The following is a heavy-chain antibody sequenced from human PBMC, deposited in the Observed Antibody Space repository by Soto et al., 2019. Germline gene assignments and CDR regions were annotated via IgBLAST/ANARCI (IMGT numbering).Heavy chain of an antibody. CDR2: ISSPGGST. CDR1: GFTFSSYA. J-gene: IGHJ3*02. V-gene: IGHV3-64*01. CDR3: ARDRNRSDIVLVVAATGAFGI. D-gene: IGHD2-15*01. Sequence: EVQLVESGGGLVQPGGSLRLSCAASGFTFSSYAMHWVRQAPWKGLEYVSAISSPGGSTYYANSVKGSFTISRDNSKNTLYLQMRSLRAEDMAVYYCARDRNRSDIVLVVAATGAFGIWGQGTMVTVSA.